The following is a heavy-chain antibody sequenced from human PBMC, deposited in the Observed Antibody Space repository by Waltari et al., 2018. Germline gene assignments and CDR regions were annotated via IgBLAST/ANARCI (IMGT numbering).Heavy chain of an antibody. CDR2: ICPDDTDT. D-gene: IGHD3-10*01. CDR1: GYTFANYW. J-gene: IGHJ4*02. V-gene: IGHV5-51*01. Sequence: VQLVQSGAEVKKPGESLRISCEGSGYTFANYWIGGVRQTPDKGLEWMGIICPDDTDTRYSPSFQGQITVAGDKSINTAYLQRNSLRASDTAVYFCARPSWSRALWYGDFWGQGTVVTVSS. CDR3: ARPSWSRALWYGDF.